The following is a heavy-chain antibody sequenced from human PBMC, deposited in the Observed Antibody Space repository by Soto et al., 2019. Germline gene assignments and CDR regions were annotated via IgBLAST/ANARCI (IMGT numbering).Heavy chain of an antibody. V-gene: IGHV1-69*01. CDR3: AVYCSSTSCYSGGYYYYGMDV. J-gene: IGHJ6*02. CDR1: GGTFSSYA. Sequence: QVQLVQSGAEVKKPGSSVKVSCKASGGTFSSYAISWVRQAPGQGLEWMGGIIPIFGTANYAQKFQGRVTINADESTSTAYMELSSLRSEDTAVYYCAVYCSSTSCYSGGYYYYGMDVWGQGTTVTVSS. D-gene: IGHD2-2*01. CDR2: IIPIFGTA.